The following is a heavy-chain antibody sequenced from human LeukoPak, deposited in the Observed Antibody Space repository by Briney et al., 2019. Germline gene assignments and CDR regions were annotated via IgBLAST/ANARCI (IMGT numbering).Heavy chain of an antibody. Sequence: SETLSLTCTVSGGSISSYYWSWIRQPPGKGLEWIRYIYYSGSTNYNPSLKSRVTISVDTSKNQFSLKLSSVTAADTAVYYCARGPPYYYDSSGYPPYWFDPWGQETLVTVSS. CDR3: ARGPPYYYDSSGYPPYWFDP. V-gene: IGHV4-59*01. J-gene: IGHJ5*02. CDR2: IYYSGST. D-gene: IGHD3-22*01. CDR1: GGSISSYY.